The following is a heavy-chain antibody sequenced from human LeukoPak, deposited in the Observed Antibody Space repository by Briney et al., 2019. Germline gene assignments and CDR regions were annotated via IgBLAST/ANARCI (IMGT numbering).Heavy chain of an antibody. CDR2: ISSSGSTI. Sequence: GGSLRLSCAASGLTFSDYYMSWIRQAPGKGLEWVSYISSSGSTIYYADSVKGRFTISRDNAKNSLYLQMNSLRAEDTAVYYCARALSRVIVVVITTSSWFDPWGQGTLVTVSS. J-gene: IGHJ5*02. CDR3: ARALSRVIVVVITTSSWFDP. D-gene: IGHD3-22*01. CDR1: GLTFSDYY. V-gene: IGHV3-11*01.